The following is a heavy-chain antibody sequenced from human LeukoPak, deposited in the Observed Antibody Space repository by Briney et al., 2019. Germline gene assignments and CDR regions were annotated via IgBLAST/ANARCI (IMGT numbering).Heavy chain of an antibody. J-gene: IGHJ6*03. CDR3: ANGYSYGFGGMDV. D-gene: IGHD5-18*01. CDR2: INSDGSST. CDR1: GFTFSSYW. V-gene: IGHV3-74*01. Sequence: GGSLRLSCAASGFTFSSYWMHWVRQAPGKGLVWVSRINSDGSSTSYADSVKGLFTISRDNAKNTLYLQMNSLRAEDTAVYYCANGYSYGFGGMDVWGKGTTVTVSS.